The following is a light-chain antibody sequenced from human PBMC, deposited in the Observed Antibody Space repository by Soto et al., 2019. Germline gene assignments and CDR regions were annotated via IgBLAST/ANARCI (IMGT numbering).Light chain of an antibody. CDR3: TSYTSISTYV. J-gene: IGLJ1*01. CDR1: SSDVGAYNY. V-gene: IGLV2-14*01. CDR2: DVT. Sequence: QSALTQPASVSGPPGQSITISCTGTSSDVGAYNYVSWYQHHPGKAPRLVIYDVTNRPSGISDRFSGSQSGNTASLTISGSLAEDEADYYCTSYTSISTYVFGTGTKVTVL.